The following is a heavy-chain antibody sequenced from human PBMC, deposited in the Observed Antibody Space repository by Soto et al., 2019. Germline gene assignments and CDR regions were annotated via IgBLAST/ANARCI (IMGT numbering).Heavy chain of an antibody. J-gene: IGHJ3*02. V-gene: IGHV4-31*03. D-gene: IGHD2-15*01. CDR2: IYDSGST. Sequence: QVQLQESGPGPVKPSQTLSLTCTVAGGSVTSGDYYWSWIRQHPGKGLEWIGYIYDSGSTQYNPSLKSRVTRSVDKSKNRFSLELSAVTAAEPAVYYGAGERGGSIYPHFGGFEILGQGTMVTVSS. CDR3: AGERGGSIYPHFGGFEI. CDR1: GGSVTSGDYY.